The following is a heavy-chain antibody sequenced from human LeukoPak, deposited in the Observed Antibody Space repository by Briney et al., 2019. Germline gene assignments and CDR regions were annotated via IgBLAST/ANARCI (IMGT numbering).Heavy chain of an antibody. CDR2: INHSGST. CDR3: ARSGSSGYYPTFFY. V-gene: IGHV4-34*01. Sequence: PSETLSLTCAVYGGSFSGYYWSWIRQPPGKGLEWIGEINHSGSTNYNPSLKSRVTISVGTSKNQFSLKLSSVTAADTAVYYCARSGSSGYYPTFFYWGQGTLVTVSS. CDR1: GGSFSGYY. J-gene: IGHJ4*02. D-gene: IGHD3-22*01.